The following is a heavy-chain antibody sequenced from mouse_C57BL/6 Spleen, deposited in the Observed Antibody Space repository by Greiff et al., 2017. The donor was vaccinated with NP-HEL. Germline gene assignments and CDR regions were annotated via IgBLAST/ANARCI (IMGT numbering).Heavy chain of an antibody. D-gene: IGHD2-1*01. CDR1: GYTFTSYW. J-gene: IGHJ1*03. Sequence: EVQLQQSGTVLARPGASVKMSCKTSGYTFTSYWMHWVKQRPGQGLEWIGAIYPGNSDTSYNQKFKGKATLTAVTSASTAYMELISLTNEDSAVYYCTGAYGNYYCYFEVWGTVITVTASS. V-gene: IGHV1-5*01. CDR3: TGAYGNYYCYFEV. CDR2: IYPGNSDT.